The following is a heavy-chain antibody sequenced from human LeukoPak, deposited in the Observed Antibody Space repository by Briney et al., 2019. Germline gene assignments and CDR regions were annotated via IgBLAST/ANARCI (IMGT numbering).Heavy chain of an antibody. D-gene: IGHD3-3*01. CDR1: GGSISRDS. V-gene: IGHV4-4*07. J-gene: IGHJ4*02. CDR2: ISTSGST. CDR3: AREGGFYRPLDY. Sequence: SETLSLTCTVSGGSISRDSWSWIRQPSGKGLEWIGHISTSGSTNYNPSLKSRLIMSVDLPENHISLTLTSVTAADTAVYYCAREGGFYRPLDYSGQGTLVTVSS.